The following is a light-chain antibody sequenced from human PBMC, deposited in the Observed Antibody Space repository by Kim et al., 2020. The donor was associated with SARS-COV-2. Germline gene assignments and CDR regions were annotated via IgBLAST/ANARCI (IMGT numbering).Light chain of an antibody. Sequence: SSELTQDPAVSVALGRTAWITCQGDSLRTYYATWYQQKSGQAPVLVFYGKDKRPSGIPDRFSGSSSGNTASLTITGAQAADEADYYCKSRDSRGKVVFGGGTKVTVL. CDR3: KSRDSRGKVV. CDR1: SLRTYY. J-gene: IGLJ2*01. CDR2: GKD. V-gene: IGLV3-19*01.